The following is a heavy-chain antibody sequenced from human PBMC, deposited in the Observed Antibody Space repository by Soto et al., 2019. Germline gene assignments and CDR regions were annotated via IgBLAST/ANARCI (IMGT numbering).Heavy chain of an antibody. V-gene: IGHV5-51*01. CDR2: IYPGDSDT. CDR3: VMTTVTPQKYIVY. CDR1: GYSFSTYW. Sequence: GESLKISCKGSGYSFSTYWIGWVRQMPGKGLEWMGIIYPGDSDTRYSPSFQGQVTISADKSINTAYLQWSSLKASDTAMYYCVMTTVTPQKYIVYWGQGILVNVAS. J-gene: IGHJ4*02. D-gene: IGHD4-17*01.